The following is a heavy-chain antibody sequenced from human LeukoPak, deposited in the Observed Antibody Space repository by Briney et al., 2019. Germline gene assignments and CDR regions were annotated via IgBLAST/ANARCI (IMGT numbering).Heavy chain of an antibody. J-gene: IGHJ3*02. CDR2: IYTGGNT. CDR3: ARDLPGSGSYAFDI. CDR1: GFTVSSNY. V-gene: IGHV3-53*01. Sequence: PGGSLRLSCSASGFTVSSNYMYWVRQAPGKGLEWVSVIYTGGNTYYADSVKGRFTISRDNSKNTLYLQMNSLRAEDTAVYYCARDLPGSGSYAFDIWGQGTMVTVSS. D-gene: IGHD3-10*01.